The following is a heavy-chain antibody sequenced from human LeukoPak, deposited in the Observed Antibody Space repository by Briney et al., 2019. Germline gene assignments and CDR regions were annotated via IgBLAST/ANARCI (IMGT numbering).Heavy chain of an antibody. Sequence: GGSLRLSCAASGFSFSSYWMSWVRQAPGKGLEWVSTISGSDGSTYYADSVKGRFTISRDNSKNTLYLQMNSLRAEDTAVYYCAKSKVVAATMGRFDYWGQGTLVTVSS. CDR1: GFSFSSYW. J-gene: IGHJ4*02. D-gene: IGHD2-15*01. V-gene: IGHV3-23*01. CDR3: AKSKVVAATMGRFDY. CDR2: ISGSDGST.